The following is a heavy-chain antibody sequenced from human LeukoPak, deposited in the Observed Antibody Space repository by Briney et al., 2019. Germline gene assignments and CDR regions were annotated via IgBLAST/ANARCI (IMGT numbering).Heavy chain of an antibody. CDR3: AKSRITMVRGVLYYFDY. V-gene: IGHV3-30*18. CDR2: ISYDGSNK. D-gene: IGHD3-10*01. CDR1: GFTFSSYG. Sequence: GGSLRLSCAASGFTFSSYGMHWVRQAPGKGLEGVAVISYDGSNKYYADSAKGRFTISRDNSKNTLYLQMNSLRAEETAVYYCAKSRITMVRGVLYYFDYWGQGTLVTVSS. J-gene: IGHJ4*02.